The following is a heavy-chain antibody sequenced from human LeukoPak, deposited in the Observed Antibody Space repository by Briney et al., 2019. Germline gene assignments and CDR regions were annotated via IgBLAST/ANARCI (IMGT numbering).Heavy chain of an antibody. CDR1: GYTFSDYY. Sequence: ASVKVSCKASGYTFSDYYVHWVRQAPGLGPEWMGWINPNSGVTYFEEKFQGRVTVTRDTSITTAYMELNRLTTDDTAVYYCARGVWQQLLSGALHIWGQGTMVTVSS. J-gene: IGHJ3*02. CDR3: ARGVWQQLLSGALHI. CDR2: INPNSGVT. D-gene: IGHD6-13*01. V-gene: IGHV1-2*02.